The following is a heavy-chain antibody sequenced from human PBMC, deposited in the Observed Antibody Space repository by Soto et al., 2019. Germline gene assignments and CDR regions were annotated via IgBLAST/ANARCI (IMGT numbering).Heavy chain of an antibody. J-gene: IGHJ4*02. CDR2: ISASDGRT. CDR3: AKDSDQLLFRPWCFDY. D-gene: IGHD2-2*01. Sequence: GGSLRLSCAASGFTVSSTYMSWVRQAPGRGLEWPSVISASDGRTYYADSVKGRFTISRDNSKNTLYLQMSSLRAEDTAVYYCAKDSDQLLFRPWCFDYWGQGTLVTVSS. V-gene: IGHV3-23*01. CDR1: GFTVSSTY.